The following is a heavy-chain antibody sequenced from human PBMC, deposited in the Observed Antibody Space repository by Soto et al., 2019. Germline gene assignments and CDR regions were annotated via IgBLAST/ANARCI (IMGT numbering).Heavy chain of an antibody. CDR2: MNPNSGNT. V-gene: IGHV1-8*01. Sequence: QVQLVQSGAEVKKPGASVKVSCKASGYTFTSYDINWVRQATGQGLEWMGWMNPNSGNTGYAQKFQGRVTMTRNTSISTAYMELSSLRSEDTAVYYCARITMVRGGGYYYYGMDVWGQGTTVTVSS. D-gene: IGHD3-10*01. CDR1: GYTFTSYD. CDR3: ARITMVRGGGYYYYGMDV. J-gene: IGHJ6*02.